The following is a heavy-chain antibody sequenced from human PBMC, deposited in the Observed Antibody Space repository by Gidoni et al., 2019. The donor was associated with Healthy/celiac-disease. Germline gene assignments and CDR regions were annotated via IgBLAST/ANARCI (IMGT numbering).Heavy chain of an antibody. Sequence: EVQLLESGGGLVQPGGSLRLSCAASGFTFSSYAMSWVRLAPGKGVEWGSAIRGSGGRTYDADSVKGRFTISRDNSKNTLYLQMNSMRAEDTAVYYCAKDLREYYYDSSGYYYWGQGTLVTVSS. V-gene: IGHV3-23*01. D-gene: IGHD3-22*01. CDR3: AKDLREYYYDSSGYYY. J-gene: IGHJ4*02. CDR2: IRGSGGRT. CDR1: GFTFSSYA.